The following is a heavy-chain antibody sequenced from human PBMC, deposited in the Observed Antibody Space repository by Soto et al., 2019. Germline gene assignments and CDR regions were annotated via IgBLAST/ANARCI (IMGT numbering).Heavy chain of an antibody. J-gene: IGHJ6*02. CDR2: INHSGST. CDR3: ARGTVQLWLRYYYGMDV. V-gene: IGHV4-34*01. Sequence: SETLSLTCAVYGGSFSGYYWSWFRQPPGKGLEWIGEINHSGSTNYNPSLKSRVTISVDTSENQFTMKLSSPTAPDTAAYYRARGTVQLWLRYYYGMDVWGQGTTVT. CDR1: GGSFSGYY. D-gene: IGHD5-18*01.